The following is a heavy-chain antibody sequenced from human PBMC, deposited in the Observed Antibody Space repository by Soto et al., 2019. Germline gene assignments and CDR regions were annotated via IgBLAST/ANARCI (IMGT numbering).Heavy chain of an antibody. Sequence: QVQLVESGGGAVQPGESRRLSCAASEFTFSNYARHWVRQAPGKGLQWLAVISYDGNNKYYADSVEGRFTISRDNSKNTVYLQMYILRLEDTAVYYCARGPSYSDSYFDHWGQGTLVTASS. J-gene: IGHJ4*02. D-gene: IGHD4-17*01. CDR2: ISYDGNNK. CDR3: ARGPSYSDSYFDH. CDR1: EFTFSNYA. V-gene: IGHV3-30*03.